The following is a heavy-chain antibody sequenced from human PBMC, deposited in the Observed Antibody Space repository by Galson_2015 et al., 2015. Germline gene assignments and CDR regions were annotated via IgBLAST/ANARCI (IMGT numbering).Heavy chain of an antibody. CDR3: ARIYSSSSDEYYSYYGMDV. Sequence: SVKVSCKASGYTFTSYAMNWVRQAPGQGLEWMGWINTNTGNPTHAQGFTGRFVFSLDTSVSTAYLQISSLKAEDTAVYYCARIYSSSSDEYYSYYGMDVWGQGTTVTVSS. J-gene: IGHJ6*02. CDR2: INTNTGNP. CDR1: GYTFTSYA. V-gene: IGHV7-4-1*02. D-gene: IGHD6-6*01.